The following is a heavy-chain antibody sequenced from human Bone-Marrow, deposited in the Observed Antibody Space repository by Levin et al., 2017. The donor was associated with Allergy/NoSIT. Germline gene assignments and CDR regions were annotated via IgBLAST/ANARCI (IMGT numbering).Heavy chain of an antibody. CDR2: IVLGSGTT. V-gene: IGHV1-58*02. Sequence: ASVKVSCKASGFTFTNSAMQWVRQARGQRLEWIGWIVLGSGTTNYAQKFQERVTITRDMSTNTVYMELSSLRSEDTAVYYCAADLLRGRIRGYERIQSWMIYGMDVWGQGTTVTVSS. D-gene: IGHD3-10*01. CDR1: GFTFTNSA. J-gene: IGHJ6*02. CDR3: AADLLRGRIRGYERIQSWMIYGMDV.